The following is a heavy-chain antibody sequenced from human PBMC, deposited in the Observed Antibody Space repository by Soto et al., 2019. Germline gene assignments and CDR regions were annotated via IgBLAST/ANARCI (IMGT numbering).Heavy chain of an antibody. CDR1: GFTISTYG. CDR2: IWFDGRNQ. J-gene: IGHJ5*02. V-gene: IGHV3-33*01. CDR3: TGAAAAGWFAP. Sequence: QVQLVESGGGVVQPGTSLRLSCAASGFTISTYGMHWVRQAPGKGLEWVAVIWFDGRNQYYADSVKGRFTISRDTSKNTLYLQMNSLRVEDTAVYYCTGAAAAGWFAPWGQGTLVTVSS. D-gene: IGHD2-2*01.